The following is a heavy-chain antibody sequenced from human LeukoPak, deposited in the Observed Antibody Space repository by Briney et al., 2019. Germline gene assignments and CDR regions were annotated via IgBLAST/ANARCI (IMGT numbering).Heavy chain of an antibody. V-gene: IGHV3-20*04. D-gene: IGHD6-19*01. J-gene: IGHJ1*01. CDR1: GFTFDDYG. CDR2: TNWNGGST. CDR3: ARDHRGYSSGRFQH. Sequence: GGSLRLSCATSGFTFDDYGMSWVRQAPGKGLEWVSGTNWNGGSTNYADSVKGRFTISRANAKNSLYLQMNSLRAEDTAVYYCARDHRGYSSGRFQHWGQGTLVTVSS.